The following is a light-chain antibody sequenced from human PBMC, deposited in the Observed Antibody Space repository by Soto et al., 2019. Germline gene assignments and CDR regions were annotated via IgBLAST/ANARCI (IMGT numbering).Light chain of an antibody. CDR2: GAS. J-gene: IGKJ1*01. Sequence: EIVMTQSPATLSVSPGERATLSCRASQSVSSNLAWYQQKPGQAPRLLIYGASTRATGIPARFRGSGSGTEFTLTISSLQPEDSATYYCLQDINYPWTFGQGAKVDI. CDR3: LQDINYPWT. V-gene: IGKV3-15*01. CDR1: QSVSSN.